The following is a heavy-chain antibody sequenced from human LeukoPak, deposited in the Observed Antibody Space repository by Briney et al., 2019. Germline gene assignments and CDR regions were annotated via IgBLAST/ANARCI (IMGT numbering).Heavy chain of an antibody. V-gene: IGHV3-21*01. Sequence: TGGSLRLSCAASGFTFSSYSMNWVRQAPGKGLEWVSSISSSSSYVYYADSVKGRFTISRDNAKNSLYLQMNSLRAEDTAVYYCARDRIVVVPAAHNWFDPWGQGTLVTVSS. D-gene: IGHD2-2*01. CDR1: GFTFSSYS. CDR2: ISSSSSYV. CDR3: ARDRIVVVPAAHNWFDP. J-gene: IGHJ5*02.